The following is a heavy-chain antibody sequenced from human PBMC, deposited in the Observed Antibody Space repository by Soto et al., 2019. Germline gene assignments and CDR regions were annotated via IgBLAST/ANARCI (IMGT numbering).Heavy chain of an antibody. V-gene: IGHV4-39*01. Sequence: QLQLQESGPGLVKPSETLSLTCSVSGDSITIDSYFWGWIRQAPEKGLEWIASISYGGNNYYKQTLKSLDSISVVTSKTHFCMRLSSLSAADAAVYSCVRFWRSPEYETLTIYSDAFAYWGQGTLVTVSS. J-gene: IGHJ4*02. CDR2: ISYGGNN. D-gene: IGHD3-9*01. CDR1: GDSITIDSYF. CDR3: VRFWRSPEYETLTIYSDAFAY.